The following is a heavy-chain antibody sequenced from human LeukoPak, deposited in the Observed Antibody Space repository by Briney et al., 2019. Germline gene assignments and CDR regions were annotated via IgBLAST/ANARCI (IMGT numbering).Heavy chain of an antibody. J-gene: IGHJ4*02. V-gene: IGHV4-4*07. CDR3: ARSYSSSSPFDY. CDR2: IYTSGST. CDR1: GGSISSYY. D-gene: IGHD6-6*01. Sequence: SETLSLTRTVSGGSISSYYWSWIRPPAGRGLEWIGRIYTSGSTNYNPSLKSRVTMSVDTSKNQFSLKLSSVTAADTAVYYCARSYSSSSPFDYWGQGTLVTVSS.